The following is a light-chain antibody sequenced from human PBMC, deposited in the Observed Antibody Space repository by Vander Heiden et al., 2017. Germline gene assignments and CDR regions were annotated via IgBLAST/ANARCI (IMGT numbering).Light chain of an antibody. CDR2: WGS. CDR3: MQDLQTHT. CDR1: QSLLHSNGYNY. J-gene: IGKJ4*01. V-gene: IGKV2-28*01. Sequence: DIVMTQSPLSLPVTPGEPASISCRSSQSLLHSNGYNYLDWYLQKPGQSPQLLIYWGSKRAYGVPDRFSGSGSGTDFTLKSSRGEAEDVGVYYGMQDLQTHTFGGGTKVEIK.